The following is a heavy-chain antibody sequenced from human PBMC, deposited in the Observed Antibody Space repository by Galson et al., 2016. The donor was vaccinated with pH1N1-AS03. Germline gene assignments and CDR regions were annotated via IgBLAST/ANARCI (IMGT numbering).Heavy chain of an antibody. D-gene: IGHD1-26*01. CDR1: GFTFSDFA. CDR2: ISYDGSNK. J-gene: IGHJ3*01. Sequence: SLRLSCAASGFTFSDFAMHWVRQAPGKGLDWVAVISYDGSNKYYEDSVKGRFTISRDSSKNTLYLQMSSLRPEDTAIYYCARDYIVGATRGAGTFDVWGHGTMVTVSS. V-gene: IGHV3-30-3*01. CDR3: ARDYIVGATRGAGTFDV.